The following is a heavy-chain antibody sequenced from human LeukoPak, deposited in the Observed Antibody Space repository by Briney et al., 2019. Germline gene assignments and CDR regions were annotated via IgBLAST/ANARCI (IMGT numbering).Heavy chain of an antibody. D-gene: IGHD4-17*01. J-gene: IGHJ4*02. CDR3: AKDPMTTVTTVDSD. Sequence: SCKASGYTFTGYYMHWVRQAPGKGLEWVAIISYDGSNEYYADSVKGRFTISRDNSKNTLYLQMNSLRAEDTAVYYCAKDPMTTVTTVDSDWGQGALVTVSS. CDR1: GYTFTGYY. V-gene: IGHV3-30*04. CDR2: ISYDGSNE.